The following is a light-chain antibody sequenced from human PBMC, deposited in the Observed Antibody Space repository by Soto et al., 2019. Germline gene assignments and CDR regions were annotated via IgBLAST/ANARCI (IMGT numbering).Light chain of an antibody. CDR1: QSVSSGY. CDR2: GAS. CDR3: QQYGSSPYT. J-gene: IGKJ2*01. V-gene: IGKV3-20*01. Sequence: ENVLTQSQGTMSLSPGERGTLSCRASQSVSSGYLAWYQQKPGQAPRLLIYGASTRATDIPDRFSGSGSGTDFTLTISRLEPEDFAVYFCQQYGSSPYTFGQGT.